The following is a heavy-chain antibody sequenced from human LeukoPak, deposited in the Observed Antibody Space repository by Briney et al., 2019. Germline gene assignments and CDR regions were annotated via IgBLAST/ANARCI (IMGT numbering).Heavy chain of an antibody. CDR3: ARGGADGYNTDAFDI. CDR1: GYMFTSYA. J-gene: IGHJ3*02. CDR2: ISPYNGNT. D-gene: IGHD5-24*01. Sequence: GASVKVSCKASGYMFTSYAISWVRQAPGQGLEWMGWISPYNGNTNYAQKLQGRVTMTTDTSTTTAYMELRSLRSEDTAVYYCARGGADGYNTDAFDIWGQGTMVTVSS. V-gene: IGHV1-18*01.